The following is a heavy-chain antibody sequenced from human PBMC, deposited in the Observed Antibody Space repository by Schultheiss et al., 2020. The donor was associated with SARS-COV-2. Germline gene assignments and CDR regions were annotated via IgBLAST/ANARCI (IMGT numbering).Heavy chain of an antibody. D-gene: IGHD6-19*01. CDR2: IYPGDSNI. CDR1: GYSFTTNW. CDR3: ARHANSGWSLVPDY. V-gene: IGHV5-51*01. Sequence: GGSLRLSCQGSGYSFTTNWIAWVRQMPGKGLEWMGIIYPGDSNIRYRPSFQGQVTISADKSISTAYLQWSSLGASDTAMYYCARHANSGWSLVPDYWGQGTLVTVSS. J-gene: IGHJ4*02.